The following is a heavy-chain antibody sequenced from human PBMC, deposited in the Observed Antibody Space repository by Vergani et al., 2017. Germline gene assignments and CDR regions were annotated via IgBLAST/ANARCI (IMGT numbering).Heavy chain of an antibody. CDR3: ARESIMVRGVIITRVLDY. V-gene: IGHV3-33*01. J-gene: IGHJ4*02. Sequence: QVQLVESGGGVVQPGRSLRLSCAASGFTFSSYGMHWVRQAPGKGLEWVAVIWYDGSNKYYADSVKGRFTISRDNSKNTLYLQMNSLRAEDTAVYYCARESIMVRGVIITRVLDYWGQGTLVTVSS. CDR2: IWYDGSNK. CDR1: GFTFSSYG. D-gene: IGHD3-10*01.